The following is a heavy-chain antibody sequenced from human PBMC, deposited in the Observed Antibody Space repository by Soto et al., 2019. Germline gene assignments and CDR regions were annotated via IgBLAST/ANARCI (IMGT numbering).Heavy chain of an antibody. CDR1: GGSFSGYY. J-gene: IGHJ4*02. V-gene: IGHV4-34*01. CDR2: INHSGST. Sequence: QVQLQQWGAGLLKPSETLSLTCAVYGGSFSGYYWTWIRQPPGTGLEWIGEINHSGSTNYNPSLKSRVTTSVDTSKIQFSLKLTSVTAADTAVYYCARDKITGLFDYWGQGTLVTVSS. CDR3: ARDKITGLFDY. D-gene: IGHD2-8*02.